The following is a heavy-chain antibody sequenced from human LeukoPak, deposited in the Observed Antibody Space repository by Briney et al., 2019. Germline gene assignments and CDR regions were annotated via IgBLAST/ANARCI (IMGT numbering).Heavy chain of an antibody. D-gene: IGHD1-26*01. CDR2: INTEGKTT. J-gene: IGHJ2*01. CDR1: GFTFSSYL. Sequence: PGGSLRLSCVASGFTFSSYLMYWVRQAPAKGLVWVSRINTEGKTTHYADSVKGQFIISRDNAKNTLYLEMNSLRAEDTAVYYCARDPGSYAHDWYFDLWGRGTLVTVSS. V-gene: IGHV3-74*01. CDR3: ARDPGSYAHDWYFDL.